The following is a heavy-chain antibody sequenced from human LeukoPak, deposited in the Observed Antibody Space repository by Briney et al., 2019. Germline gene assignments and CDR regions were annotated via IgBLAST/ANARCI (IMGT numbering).Heavy chain of an antibody. Sequence: RTSETLSLTCTVSGGSISSSSYYWSWIRQPPGKGLEWIGNVYYSGNTYYNPSLKSRVTISVDTSKNQFSLKLSSVTAADTAVYYCARELLFGEPFPYYFDYWGQGTLVTVSS. CDR2: VYYSGNT. D-gene: IGHD3-10*01. CDR1: GGSISSSSYY. CDR3: ARELLFGEPFPYYFDY. V-gene: IGHV4-39*07. J-gene: IGHJ4*02.